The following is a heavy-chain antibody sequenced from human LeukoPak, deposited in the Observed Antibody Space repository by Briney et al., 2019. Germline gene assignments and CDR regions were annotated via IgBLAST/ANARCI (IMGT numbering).Heavy chain of an antibody. CDR3: AKMEGQRLYDYCMDV. CDR1: GFAFSNFA. J-gene: IGHJ6*03. V-gene: IGHV3-23*01. CDR2: MSGSGYYT. Sequence: GGSLRLSCAASGFAFSNFAMSWVRQAPGKGLEWVSAMSGSGYYTYYVESVKGRFTISRDNSKNTLYLHMNSLGADDTAVYYCAKMEGQRLYDYCMDVWGRGTTVTVSS. D-gene: IGHD3-3*01.